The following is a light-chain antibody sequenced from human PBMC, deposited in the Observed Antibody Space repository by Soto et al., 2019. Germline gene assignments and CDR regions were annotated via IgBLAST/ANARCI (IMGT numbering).Light chain of an antibody. J-gene: IGKJ4*01. V-gene: IGKV3-15*01. CDR1: QSVSNK. CDR3: QEYNHWHPVT. Sequence: EIVMTQSPAALSVSPGERATLSCRASQSVSNKLAWYQQKPGQAPRLLIYGASNRATGIPARFSGSGSGTEFSLTISSLQSEDFAVYYRQEYNHWHPVTVGGGTKVDIK. CDR2: GAS.